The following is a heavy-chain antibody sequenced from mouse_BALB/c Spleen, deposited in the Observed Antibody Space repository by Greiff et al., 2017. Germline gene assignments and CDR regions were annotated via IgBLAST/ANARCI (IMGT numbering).Heavy chain of an antibody. Sequence: EVKVEESGGGLVKPGGSLKLSCAASGFTFSSYAMSWVRQTPEKRLEWVASISSGGSTYYPDSVKGRFTISRDNARNILYLQMSSLRSEDTAMYYCAREYYYPFDYWGQGTTLTVSS. CDR2: ISSGGST. J-gene: IGHJ2*01. CDR1: GFTFSSYA. CDR3: AREYYYPFDY. V-gene: IGHV5-6-5*01. D-gene: IGHD1-1*01.